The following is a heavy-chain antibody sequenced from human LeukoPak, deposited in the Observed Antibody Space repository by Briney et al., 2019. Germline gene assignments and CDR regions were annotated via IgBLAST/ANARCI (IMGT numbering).Heavy chain of an antibody. CDR1: GYTFTDYY. J-gene: IGHJ4*02. V-gene: IGHV1-2*02. D-gene: IGHD3-22*01. CDR3: AKDVGLVVTYVDY. Sequence: GASVKVSCKASGYTFTDYYMHGVRQAPGQGLEWIGWINHNSGVTRFAQKFQGRVTMTRDMSISTVYMEVNSLRPNDTAVYYCAKDVGLVVTYVDYWGQGTLVTVSS. CDR2: INHNSGVT.